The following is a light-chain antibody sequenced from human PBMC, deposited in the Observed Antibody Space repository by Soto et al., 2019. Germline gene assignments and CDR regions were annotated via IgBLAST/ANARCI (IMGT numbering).Light chain of an antibody. V-gene: IGKV1-5*03. J-gene: IGKJ4*01. CDR1: QSIGSW. CDR3: QQYLIYPLT. Sequence: DIQLTQSPSTLSESLGDRVTITCRASQSIGSWLAWYQQKPGKAPKLLIYKASILESGVPSRFSGSGSGTEFTLTISSLQPDDFATFYCQQYLIYPLTFGGGTKVDIK. CDR2: KAS.